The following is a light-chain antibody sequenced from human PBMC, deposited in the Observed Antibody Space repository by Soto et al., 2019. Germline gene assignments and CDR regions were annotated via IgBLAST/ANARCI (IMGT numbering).Light chain of an antibody. V-gene: IGLV2-14*01. CDR3: NSYTSRSTYV. J-gene: IGLJ1*01. Sequence: QSALTQPASVSGPPGQSITISCTGTTSDVGNYNYVSWYQHHPSKAPKLMIYEVTNRPSGVSNRFSGSKSGNTASLTISGLQAEDAADYYCNSYTSRSTYVFGTGTKVTVL. CDR2: EVT. CDR1: TSDVGNYNY.